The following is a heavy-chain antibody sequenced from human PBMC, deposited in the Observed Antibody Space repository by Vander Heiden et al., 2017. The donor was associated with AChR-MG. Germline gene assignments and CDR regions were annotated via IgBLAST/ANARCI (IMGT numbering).Heavy chain of an antibody. V-gene: IGHV5-51*01. CDR2: IYPRDFEI. J-gene: IGHJ6*03. D-gene: IGHD1-1*01. Sequence: EVQLVQSGAEVKKAGEALKISCKGSGYSFSSYWFGWVRQKPGKGLEWMAIIYPRDFEIRYNPSFEGQVTISADKFASTAYLQWSSLKASDTAIYFCARQGGRNGAPYYYFMDVWGNGTAVSVSS. CDR3: ARQGGRNGAPYYYFMDV. CDR1: GYSFSSYW.